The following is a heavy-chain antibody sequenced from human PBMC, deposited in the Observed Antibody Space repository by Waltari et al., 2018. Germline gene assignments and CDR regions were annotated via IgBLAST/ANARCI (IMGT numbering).Heavy chain of an antibody. CDR1: GGTFTSYA. D-gene: IGHD1-26*01. J-gene: IGHJ4*02. CDR2: IIPIFGTA. V-gene: IGHV1-69*13. CDR3: ARGKMGASGTDY. Sequence: QVQLVQSGAEGKKPGSSVKVSCKASGGTFTSYAISLVRQAPGQGLEWMGGIIPIFGTANYAQKFQGRVTITADESTSTAYMELSSLRSEDTAVYYCARGKMGASGTDYWGQGTLVTVSS.